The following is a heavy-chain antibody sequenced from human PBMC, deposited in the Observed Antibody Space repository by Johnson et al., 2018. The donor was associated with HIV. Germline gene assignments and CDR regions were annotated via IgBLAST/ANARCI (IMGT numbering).Heavy chain of an antibody. Sequence: QVQLVESGGGVVQSGRSLRLSCSASGFIFSSYAMHWVRQAPGKGLEWVAVISYDGSNKYYADSVKGRFNISRDNSKNTVYLQMKSLRAEDTAVYYCARGIAPGGHYDSSGYYGDAFDTWGQGTMVTVSS. CDR2: ISYDGSNK. D-gene: IGHD3-22*01. CDR3: ARGIAPGGHYDSSGYYGDAFDT. CDR1: GFIFSSYA. J-gene: IGHJ3*02. V-gene: IGHV3-30*04.